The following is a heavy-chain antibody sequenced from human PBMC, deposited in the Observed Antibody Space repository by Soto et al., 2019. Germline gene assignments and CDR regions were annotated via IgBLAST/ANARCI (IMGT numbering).Heavy chain of an antibody. Sequence: GGSLRLSCAASGFTVSSNYMSWVRQAPGKGLERVSVIYSVGSTYYADSVKGRFTISRDKSKNTLYLQMNSLRAEDTAVYYCARGYYYDSSGSYFDYWGQGTLVTAPQ. CDR3: ARGYYYDSSGSYFDY. V-gene: IGHV3-53*01. D-gene: IGHD3-22*01. CDR1: GFTVSSNY. J-gene: IGHJ4*02. CDR2: IYSVGST.